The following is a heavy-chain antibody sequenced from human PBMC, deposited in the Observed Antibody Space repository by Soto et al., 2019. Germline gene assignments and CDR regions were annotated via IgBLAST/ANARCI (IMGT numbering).Heavy chain of an antibody. D-gene: IGHD6-13*01. CDR1: GYTFTSYG. J-gene: IGHJ4*02. CDR2: ISAYNGNT. Sequence: ASVKGSCKASGYTFTSYGISWVRQAPGQGLEWMGWISAYNGNTNYAQKLQGRVTMTTDTSTSTAYMELRSLRSDDTAVYYCARDFSTAGSEVWYFDYWGQGTLVTSPQ. V-gene: IGHV1-18*01. CDR3: ARDFSTAGSEVWYFDY.